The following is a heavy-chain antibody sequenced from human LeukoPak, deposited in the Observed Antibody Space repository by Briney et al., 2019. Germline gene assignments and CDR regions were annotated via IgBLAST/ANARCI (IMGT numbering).Heavy chain of an antibody. V-gene: IGHV3-23*01. CDR3: AKNPRYLHSPLFDY. CDR1: EFTFSSYA. CDR2: ISGSGGST. Sequence: PGGSLRLSCAASEFTFSSYAMSWVRQAPGKGLEWVSAISGSGGSTYYADSVKGRFTISRDNSKNTLYLQMNSLRAEDTAVYYCAKNPRYLHSPLFDYWGQGTLVTVSS. D-gene: IGHD3-16*02. J-gene: IGHJ4*02.